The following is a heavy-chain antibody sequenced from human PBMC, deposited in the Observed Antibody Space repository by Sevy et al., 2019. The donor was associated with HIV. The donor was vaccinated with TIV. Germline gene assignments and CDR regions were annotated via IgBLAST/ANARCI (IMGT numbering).Heavy chain of an antibody. D-gene: IGHD6-25*01. CDR3: ANDRSSLTAASSGMDV. CDR1: GFTFDDYA. J-gene: IGHJ6*02. Sequence: GGSLRLSCAASGFTFDDYAMHWGRQAPGKGLELVSGISWNSGNTGYADSVKGRFTISRDNAMNALYLQMNSLRPDDTALYYSANDRSSLTAASSGMDVWGQGTTVTVSS. V-gene: IGHV3-9*01. CDR2: ISWNSGNT.